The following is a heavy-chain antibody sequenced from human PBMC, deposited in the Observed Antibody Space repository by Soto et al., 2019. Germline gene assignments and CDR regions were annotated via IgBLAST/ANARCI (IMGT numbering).Heavy chain of an antibody. V-gene: IGHV4-28*01. CDR2: IYYSGST. J-gene: IGHJ4*02. CDR1: GYSISSSNW. D-gene: IGHD3-22*01. CDR3: ARSAVAITSVGYFDY. Sequence: QVQLQESSPGLVKPSDTLSLTCAVSGYSISSSNWWGWIRQPPGKGLEWIGYIYYSGSTYYNPSLKSRVTMSVDTSKNQFSLKLSSVTAVDTAVYYCARSAVAITSVGYFDYWGQGTLVTVSS.